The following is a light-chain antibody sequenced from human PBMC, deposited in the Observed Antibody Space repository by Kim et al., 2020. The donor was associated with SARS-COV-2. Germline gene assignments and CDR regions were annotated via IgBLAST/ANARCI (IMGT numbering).Light chain of an antibody. CDR3: QRRSNWPYT. J-gene: IGKJ2*01. CDR2: DAS. V-gene: IGKV3-11*01. Sequence: EIVLTQSPATLSLSPGERATLSCRASQSVSRYLAWYQQKLGQAPRLLIYDASHRATGIPARFSGSGSGTDFTLTISSLEPEDFAVYYCQRRSNWPYTFGQGTKLEI. CDR1: QSVSRY.